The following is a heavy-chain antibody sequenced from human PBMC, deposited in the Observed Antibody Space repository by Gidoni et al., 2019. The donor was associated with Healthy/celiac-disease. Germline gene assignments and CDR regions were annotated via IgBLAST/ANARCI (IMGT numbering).Heavy chain of an antibody. CDR1: GFTFSSYA. CDR2: ISYDGSNK. J-gene: IGHJ4*02. D-gene: IGHD6-6*01. Sequence: QVQLVESGGGVVQPGRSLRLSCAASGFTFSSYAMHWVRQAPGKGLEWVAVISYDGSNKYYADSVKGRFTISRDNSKNTLYLQMNSLRAEDTAVYYCAREWGAARTSLYYFDYWGQGTLVTVSS. CDR3: AREWGAARTSLYYFDY. V-gene: IGHV3-30-3*01.